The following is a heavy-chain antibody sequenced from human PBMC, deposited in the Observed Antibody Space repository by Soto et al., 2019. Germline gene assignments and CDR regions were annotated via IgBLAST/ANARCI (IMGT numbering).Heavy chain of an antibody. Sequence: ASVKVSCKASGYTFTSYDINWVRQATGQGLEWMGWMNPNGGNTGYAQKFQGRVTMTRNTSISTAYMELSSLRSEDTAVYYCARSGWGLYYYYGMDVWGQGTTVTVSS. D-gene: IGHD1-26*01. J-gene: IGHJ6*02. CDR1: GYTFTSYD. CDR2: MNPNGGNT. CDR3: ARSGWGLYYYYGMDV. V-gene: IGHV1-8*01.